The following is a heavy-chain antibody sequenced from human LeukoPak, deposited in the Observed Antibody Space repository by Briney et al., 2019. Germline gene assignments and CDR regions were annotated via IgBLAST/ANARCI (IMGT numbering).Heavy chain of an antibody. V-gene: IGHV3-30-3*01. CDR3: AKGTYDSRGHFDY. CDR1: GFTFSNYA. CDR2: TSHDEGNK. D-gene: IGHD3-22*01. J-gene: IGHJ4*02. Sequence: GKSLRLSCAASGFTFSNYAMHWVRQAPGKGLEWVAATSHDEGNKYYADSVKGRFTISRDNSRNTLYLEVNSLRTDDTAVYYCAKGTYDSRGHFDYWGQGTLVSVSS.